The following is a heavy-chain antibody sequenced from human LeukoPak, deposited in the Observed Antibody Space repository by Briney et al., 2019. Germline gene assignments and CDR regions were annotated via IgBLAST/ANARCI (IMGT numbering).Heavy chain of an antibody. CDR3: ARGPYYDFWSGYYRGYYFDY. V-gene: IGHV1-8*03. CDR1: GYTFTSYD. CDR2: MNPNSGNT. Sequence: GASVKVSCKASGYTFTSYDINWVRQATGQGLEWMGWMNPNSGNTGYAQKFQGRVTITRNTSISTAYMELSSLRSEDTAVYYCARGPYYDFWSGYYRGYYFDYWGQGTRVTVSS. D-gene: IGHD3-3*01. J-gene: IGHJ4*02.